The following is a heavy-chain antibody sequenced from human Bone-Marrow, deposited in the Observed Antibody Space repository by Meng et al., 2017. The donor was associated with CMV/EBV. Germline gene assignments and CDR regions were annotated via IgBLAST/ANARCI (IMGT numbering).Heavy chain of an antibody. Sequence: GESLKISCAASGFTFSSYAMSWVRQAPGKGLEWVSAIGTAGDTYYPGSVKGQFTISRENAKNSLYLQMNSLRAGDTAVYYCARDVGEYLHMAFDYWGQGTLVTVSS. J-gene: IGHJ4*02. D-gene: IGHD3-10*01. CDR1: GFTFSSYA. V-gene: IGHV3-13*01. CDR2: IGTAGDT. CDR3: ARDVGEYLHMAFDY.